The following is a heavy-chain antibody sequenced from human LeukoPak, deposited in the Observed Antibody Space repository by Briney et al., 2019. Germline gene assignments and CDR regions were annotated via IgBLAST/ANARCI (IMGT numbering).Heavy chain of an antibody. Sequence: PETLSLTCTVSGGSISSYYWSWIRQPPGKGLEWIGEINDSGTTFYNPSLKSRLAISVDPSKNQFSVKLNSVTAADTALYYCARQSRSNSWFSGGPKALNWFDSWAQGTLVTVSS. D-gene: IGHD6-13*01. CDR1: GGSISSYY. J-gene: IGHJ5*01. CDR3: ARQSRSNSWFSGGPKALNWFDS. CDR2: INDSGTT. V-gene: IGHV4-34*01.